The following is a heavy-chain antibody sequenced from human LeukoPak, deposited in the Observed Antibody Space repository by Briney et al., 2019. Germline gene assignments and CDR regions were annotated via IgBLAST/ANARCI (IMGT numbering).Heavy chain of an antibody. Sequence: GGSLRLSCAASVFTFSRSGMHWVRQAPGKGLEWVALIRYDDASQKDYADAVKGRFIISRDNAKNTLYLQMNSLRAEDKAVYYCAGELTIPAAGWQIQNWGQGTLVTVSS. CDR1: VFTFSRSG. CDR3: AGELTIPAAGWQIQN. CDR2: IRYDDASQK. J-gene: IGHJ1*01. V-gene: IGHV3-30*02. D-gene: IGHD6-13*01.